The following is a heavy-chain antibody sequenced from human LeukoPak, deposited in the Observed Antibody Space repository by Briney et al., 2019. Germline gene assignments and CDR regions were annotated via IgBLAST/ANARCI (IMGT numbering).Heavy chain of an antibody. CDR3: ARDRYGGKDDKSYYGVDV. CDR1: GGSISGGGYY. D-gene: IGHD3-16*01. Sequence: PSETLSLTCNVSGGSISGGGYYWSWIRQPPGKGLEWIGYIHYSVRTYYNPSLKSRLTIAIYTSENQFSLNLRSVTAADTAVYYCARDRYGGKDDKSYYGVDVWGQGTTVTVSS. J-gene: IGHJ6*02. V-gene: IGHV4-31*03. CDR2: IHYSVRT.